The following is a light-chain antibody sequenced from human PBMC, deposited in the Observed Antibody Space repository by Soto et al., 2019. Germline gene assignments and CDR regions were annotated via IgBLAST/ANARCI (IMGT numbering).Light chain of an antibody. CDR3: VSYTDTDTLV. CDR1: DTDVGQDKS. V-gene: IGLV2-14*01. CDR2: EAT. Sequence: QSALTQPASVSGSRGQSIIISCVGRDTDVGQDKSVSWYQQGPGQAPKLLIFEATNRPSGVSKRFSGSRSGNTASLTISGLQPDDEGDYFCVSYTDTDTLVFGTGTKVTVL. J-gene: IGLJ1*01.